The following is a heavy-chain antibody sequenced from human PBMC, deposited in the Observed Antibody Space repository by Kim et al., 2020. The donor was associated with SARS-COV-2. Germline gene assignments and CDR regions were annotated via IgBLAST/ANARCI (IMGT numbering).Heavy chain of an antibody. CDR3: ARDIVGGLELGN. J-gene: IGHJ4*02. D-gene: IGHD1-26*01. Sequence: YYADSVKGRFTISRDNAKNSMYLQMKNLRGEDTAVYYCARDIVGGLELGNWGQGTLVTVSS. V-gene: IGHV3-21*06.